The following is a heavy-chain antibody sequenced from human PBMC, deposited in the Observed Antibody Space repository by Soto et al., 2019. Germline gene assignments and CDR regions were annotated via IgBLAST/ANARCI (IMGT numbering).Heavy chain of an antibody. CDR2: LLRSGSSA. Sequence: PGGSLRLSCAASGFTFRNYAMTWARQAPGKGLEWVSSLLRSGSSAYYADSVRGRFTISSDTSANSLYLQMDNLRAEDTAIYYCAKDAISGDGIWLMDSGGPGTVVTVYS. CDR1: GFTFRNYA. J-gene: IGHJ4*02. D-gene: IGHD4-17*01. V-gene: IGHV3-23*01. CDR3: AKDAISGDGIWLMDS.